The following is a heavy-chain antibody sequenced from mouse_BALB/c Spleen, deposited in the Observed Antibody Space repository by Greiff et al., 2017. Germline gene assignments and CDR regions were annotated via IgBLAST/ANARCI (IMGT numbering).Heavy chain of an antibody. CDR3: ARQGTMITPFDY. V-gene: IGHV5-6*01. J-gene: IGHJ2*01. CDR1: GFTFSSYG. Sequence: EVQLVESGGDLVKPGGSLKLSCAASGFTFSSYGMSWVRQTPDKRLEWVATISSGGSYTYYPDSVKGRFTISRDNAKNTLYLQMSSLKSEDTAMYYCARQGTMITPFDYWGQGTTLTVSS. CDR2: ISSGGSYT. D-gene: IGHD2-4*01.